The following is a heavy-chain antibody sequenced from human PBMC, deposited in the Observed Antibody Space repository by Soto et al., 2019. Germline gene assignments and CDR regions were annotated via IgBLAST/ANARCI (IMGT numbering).Heavy chain of an antibody. CDR1: GGSFSGYV. CDR2: IIPIFGTA. Sequence: WASVKVSCKASGGSFSGYVMTWVRQAPGQGLEWMGGIIPIFGTANYAQEFQGRVTITADESTSTAYMELSSLRSEDTAVYFCARGSHSYDTRGYDYWGQGTLVTVSS. J-gene: IGHJ4*02. D-gene: IGHD3-22*01. CDR3: ARGSHSYDTRGYDY. V-gene: IGHV1-69*13.